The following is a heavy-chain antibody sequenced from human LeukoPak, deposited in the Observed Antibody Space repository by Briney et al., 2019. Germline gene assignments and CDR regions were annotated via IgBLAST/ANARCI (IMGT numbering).Heavy chain of an antibody. Sequence: GGSLRLSCAASGFTFSNYGMSWVRQAPGKGLEWVSDISGSGDFTYYADSVKGRFTISRDKSKNTLYLQMNSLRVEDTAVCYCAKDGARDGYNYPDHWGQGTLVTVSS. CDR1: GFTFSNYG. J-gene: IGHJ4*02. CDR3: AKDGARDGYNYPDH. D-gene: IGHD5-24*01. CDR2: ISGSGDFT. V-gene: IGHV3-23*01.